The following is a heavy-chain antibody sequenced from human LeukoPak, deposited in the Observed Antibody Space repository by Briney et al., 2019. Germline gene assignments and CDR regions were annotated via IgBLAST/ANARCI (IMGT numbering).Heavy chain of an antibody. CDR3: ARDQAGRHSDY. J-gene: IGHJ4*02. CDR1: GFTFSSYE. V-gene: IGHV3-48*03. Sequence: GGSLRLSCAASGFTFSSYEMNWVRQAPGKGLEWVSYISSSGSTIYYADSVKGRFTISRDNAKNSLYLQMNSLRAENSAVYYCARDQAGRHSDYWGQGTLVTVSS. D-gene: IGHD6-13*01. CDR2: ISSSGSTI.